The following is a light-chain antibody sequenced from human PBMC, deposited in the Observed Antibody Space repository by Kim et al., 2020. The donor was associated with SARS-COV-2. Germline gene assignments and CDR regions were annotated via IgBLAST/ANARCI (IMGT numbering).Light chain of an antibody. CDR2: EDS. V-gene: IGLV6-57*01. CDR3: QSYDDNNQV. CDR1: RGTIATNY. Sequence: GKTGTISCTRSRGTIATNYVQWYQQRSGSSPPTVIYEDSHRPSGVPNRFSGSVDSSSNSASLTISGLKPEDEADYYCQSYDDNNQVFGGGTQLTVL. J-gene: IGLJ3*02.